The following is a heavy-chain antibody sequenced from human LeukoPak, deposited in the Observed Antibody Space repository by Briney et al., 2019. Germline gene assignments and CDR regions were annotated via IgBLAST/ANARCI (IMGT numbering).Heavy chain of an antibody. CDR3: QH. J-gene: IGHJ1*01. V-gene: IGHV3-15*01. Sequence: GGSLRLSCAASGFTFSNAWMSWVRQTPGKGLEWVGRIKSKTEGGTTDYAAPVKDRFTISRDDSKDTLYLQMNSLKPEDTAVYYFQHWGQGTTVTVSS. CDR1: GFTFSNAW. CDR2: IKSKTEGGTT.